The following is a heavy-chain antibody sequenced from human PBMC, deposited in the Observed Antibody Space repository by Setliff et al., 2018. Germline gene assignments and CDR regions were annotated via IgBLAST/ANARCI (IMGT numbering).Heavy chain of an antibody. CDR2: IYQSGTT. D-gene: IGHD3-10*01. CDR3: ARAPGRNIRGDY. V-gene: IGHV4-4*02. Sequence: SETLSLTCTVSGESIRSNNWWNWVRQPPGKGLEWIGDIYQSGTTNYNPSLKSRVNISADTSKNQFSLKLKSVTAADTAVYYCARAPGRNIRGDYWGQGALVTVSS. J-gene: IGHJ4*02. CDR1: GESIRSNNW.